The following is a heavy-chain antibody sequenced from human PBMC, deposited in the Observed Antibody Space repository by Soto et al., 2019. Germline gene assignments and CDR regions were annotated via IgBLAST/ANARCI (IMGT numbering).Heavy chain of an antibody. D-gene: IGHD4-17*01. CDR2: ISAYNGNT. CDR1: GYTFTSYF. V-gene: IGHV1-18*01. CDR3: ARDDPPTPY. Sequence: QVQLVQSGAEVKKPGASVKVSCKASGYTFTSYFISWVRQAPGQGLEWMGWISAYNGNTNYAQKLQGRVTMTTDTSTGTPDMELRSLRSDDTAVYSCARDDPPTPYWGQGTLVTVSS. J-gene: IGHJ4*02.